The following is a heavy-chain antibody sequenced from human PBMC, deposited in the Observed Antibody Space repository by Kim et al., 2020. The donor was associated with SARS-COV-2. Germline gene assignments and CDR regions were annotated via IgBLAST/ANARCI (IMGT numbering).Heavy chain of an antibody. D-gene: IGHD1-26*01. CDR3: ARRLHSGSYWVY. J-gene: IGHJ4*02. V-gene: IGHV5-51*01. Sequence: RYSPSFQGQVTISADKSISTAYLQWSSLKASDTAMYYCARRLHSGSYWVYWGQGTLVTVSS.